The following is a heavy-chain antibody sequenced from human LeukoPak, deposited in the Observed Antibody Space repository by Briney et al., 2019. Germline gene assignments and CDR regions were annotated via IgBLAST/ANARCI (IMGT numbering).Heavy chain of an antibody. J-gene: IGHJ3*02. CDR1: GGSISSYY. Sequence: SETLSLTCTVSGGSISSYYWSWIRQPPGKGLEWIGCIYYSGSTNYNPSLKSRVTISVDTSKNQFSLKLSSVTAADTAVYYCARKAIAAAGDDAFDIWGQGTMVTVSS. CDR2: IYYSGST. V-gene: IGHV4-59*01. CDR3: ARKAIAAAGDDAFDI. D-gene: IGHD6-13*01.